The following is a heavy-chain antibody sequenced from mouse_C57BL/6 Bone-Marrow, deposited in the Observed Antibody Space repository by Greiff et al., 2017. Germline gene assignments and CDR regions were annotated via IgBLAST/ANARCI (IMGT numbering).Heavy chain of an antibody. CDR1: GFNIKDDY. Sequence: EVKLVESGAELVRPGASVQLSCTASGFNIKDDYMHWVKQRPEQGLEWIGWIDPENGDTGYDSKFKGKATITADTSSNTAYLQLSSLTSEDTAVYYGTFYSNYYFDYWGQGTTLTVSS. CDR3: TFYSNYYFDY. V-gene: IGHV14-4*01. CDR2: IDPENGDT. J-gene: IGHJ2*01. D-gene: IGHD2-5*01.